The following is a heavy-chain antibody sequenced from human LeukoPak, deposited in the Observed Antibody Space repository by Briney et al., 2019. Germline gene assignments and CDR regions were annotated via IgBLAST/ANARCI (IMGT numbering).Heavy chain of an antibody. CDR1: GFTFSNAW. CDR3: TTSVRVPAAFFDY. D-gene: IGHD2-2*01. J-gene: IGHJ4*02. V-gene: IGHV3-15*01. CDR2: IKSKTDGGTT. Sequence: GGSLRLSCAASGFTFSNAWMSWVRQAPGKGLEWVGRIKSKTDGGTTDYAAPVKGRFTISRDDSKNTLYLQMNSLKTEDTAAYYCTTSVRVPAAFFDYWGQGTLVTVSS.